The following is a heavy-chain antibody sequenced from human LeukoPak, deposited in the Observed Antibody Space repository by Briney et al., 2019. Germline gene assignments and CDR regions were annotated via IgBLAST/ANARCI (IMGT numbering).Heavy chain of an antibody. V-gene: IGHV5-51*01. D-gene: IGHD4-4*01. CDR2: IYPADSDT. J-gene: IGHJ5*02. CDR3: TRRGQYTNWFDP. CDR1: GYRFTNYH. Sequence: GESLKISCKGSGYRFTNYHIGWVRQMPGKGLEWMGIIYPADSDTRYRPTFRGQVTISVDKSINTAYLQWSSLKASDTAMYYCTRRGQYTNWFDPWGQGTLVTVSS.